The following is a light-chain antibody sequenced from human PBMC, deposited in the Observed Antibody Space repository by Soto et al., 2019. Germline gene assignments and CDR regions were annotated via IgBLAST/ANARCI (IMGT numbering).Light chain of an antibody. V-gene: IGLV2-14*01. Sequence: QSALTQPASVSGSPGQSITISCTGTSSDVGGYNYVSWYQHHPGKVPKLIIYEVSNRPSGVSNRFSGSKSGNTASLTISGLQAEDEADYYCSSYTSSSSYVFGTGTKLTVL. CDR3: SSYTSSSSYV. CDR1: SSDVGGYNY. CDR2: EVS. J-gene: IGLJ1*01.